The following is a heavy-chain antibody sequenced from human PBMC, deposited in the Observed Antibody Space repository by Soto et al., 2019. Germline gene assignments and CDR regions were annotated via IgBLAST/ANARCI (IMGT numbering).Heavy chain of an antibody. CDR3: VRESKKVYGEYATLDY. CDR2: INSDGSST. CDR1: GFTFSSYW. D-gene: IGHD4-17*01. Sequence: GGSLRLSCAASGFTFSSYWMHWVRQAPGKGLVWVSRINSDGSSTSYADSVKGRFTISRDNAKNTLYLQMNSLRAEDTAVYYCVRESKKVYGEYATLDYWGQGTLVTVSS. J-gene: IGHJ4*02. V-gene: IGHV3-74*01.